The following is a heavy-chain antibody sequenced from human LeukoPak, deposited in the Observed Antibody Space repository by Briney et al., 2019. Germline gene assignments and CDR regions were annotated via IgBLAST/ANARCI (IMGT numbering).Heavy chain of an antibody. CDR3: TRHVGAYDILTGYYRWENWFDP. CDR1: GFTFSGSA. D-gene: IGHD3-9*01. CDR2: IRSKANSYAT. Sequence: GGSLRLSCAASGFTFSGSAVHWVRQASGKWLEWVGRIRSKANSYATAYAASVKGRFTISRDDSKNTAYLQMNSLKTEDTAVYYCTRHVGAYDILTGYYRWENWFDPWGQGTLVTVSS. J-gene: IGHJ5*02. V-gene: IGHV3-73*01.